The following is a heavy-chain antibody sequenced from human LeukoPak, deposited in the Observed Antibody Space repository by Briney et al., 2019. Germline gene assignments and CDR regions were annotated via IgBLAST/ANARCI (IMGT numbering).Heavy chain of an antibody. D-gene: IGHD6-19*01. Sequence: GASVKVSCKASGYIFTGYYMHWVRQAPGQGLEWMGWVNPNSGGTNYAQKFQGKFTMTRDTSINTAYMEVSGLRSDDTAVYYCSRGAPTIAMTGTGLDYWGQGTLVAVSS. CDR2: VNPNSGGT. CDR3: SRGAPTIAMTGTGLDY. CDR1: GYIFTGYY. V-gene: IGHV1-2*02. J-gene: IGHJ4*02.